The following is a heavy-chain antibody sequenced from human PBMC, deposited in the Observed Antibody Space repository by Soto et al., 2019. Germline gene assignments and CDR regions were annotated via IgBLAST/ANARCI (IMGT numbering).Heavy chain of an antibody. CDR1: GVTFSSFG. D-gene: IGHD3-3*01. J-gene: IGHJ6*02. CDR2: IWYDGRNK. CDR3: ARDASYYSLWMGYYPSRNGMDV. Sequence: QVQVVESGGGVVQHGRSLRLSCAASGVTFSSFGMHSVRQAPGKGLEWVSLIWYDGRNKSYGDSVKGRFTISRDNSRNTVYLQMNSLRADDTAVYYCARDASYYSLWMGYYPSRNGMDVWGQGTTVTVSS. V-gene: IGHV3-33*01.